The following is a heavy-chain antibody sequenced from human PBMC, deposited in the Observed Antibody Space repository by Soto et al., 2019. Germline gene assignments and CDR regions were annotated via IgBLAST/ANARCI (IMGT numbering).Heavy chain of an antibody. Sequence: SETLSLTCTVSGGSISSSSYYWGWIRQPPGKGLEWIGSIYYSGSTYYNPSLKSRVTISVDTSKNQFSLKLSSVTAADTAVYYCARKGFLEEYYYDSSGYYYPNWFDPWGQGTLVTVS. V-gene: IGHV4-39*01. D-gene: IGHD3-22*01. CDR2: IYYSGST. CDR1: GGSISSSSYY. CDR3: ARKGFLEEYYYDSSGYYYPNWFDP. J-gene: IGHJ5*02.